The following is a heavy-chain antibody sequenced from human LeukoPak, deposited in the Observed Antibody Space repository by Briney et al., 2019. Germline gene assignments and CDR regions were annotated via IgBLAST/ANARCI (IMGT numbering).Heavy chain of an antibody. CDR2: ISGSGGST. J-gene: IGHJ4*02. CDR3: AKDYDFWSGYYSAFDY. V-gene: IGHV3-23*01. Sequence: GGSLRLSCAASGFTFSSYAMSWVRQAPGKGLEWVSAISGSGGSTYYADSVKGRFTISRDNSRNTLYLQMNSLRAEDTAVYYCAKDYDFWSGYYSAFDYWGQGTLVTVSS. D-gene: IGHD3-3*01. CDR1: GFTFSSYA.